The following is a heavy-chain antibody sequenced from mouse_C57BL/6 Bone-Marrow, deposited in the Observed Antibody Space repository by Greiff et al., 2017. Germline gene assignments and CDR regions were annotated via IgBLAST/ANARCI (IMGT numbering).Heavy chain of an antibody. J-gene: IGHJ3*01. V-gene: IGHV1-81*01. CDR1: GYTFTSYG. D-gene: IGHD2-2*01. CDR3: ARATMVTQFAY. CDR2: IYPRSGNT. Sequence: QVQLQQSGAELARPGASVKLSCKASGYTFTSYGISWVKQRTGQGLEWIGEIYPRSGNTYYNEKFKGKATLTADKSSSTAYMELHSLTSEDSAVYFCARATMVTQFAYWGQGTLVTVSA.